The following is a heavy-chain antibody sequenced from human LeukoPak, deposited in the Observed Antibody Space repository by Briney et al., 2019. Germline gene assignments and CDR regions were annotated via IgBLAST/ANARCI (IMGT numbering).Heavy chain of an antibody. CDR3: ARHGIAAAGEFDY. CDR2: IYYSGST. D-gene: IGHD6-13*01. V-gene: IGHV4-59*08. Sequence: SETLSLTCTVSGGSISSYYWSWIRQPPGKGLEWIGYIYYSGSTNYNPSLKSRVTISVDTSKNQFSLKLSSVTAADTAVYYCARHGIAAAGEFDYWGQGTLVTVSS. J-gene: IGHJ4*02. CDR1: GGSISSYY.